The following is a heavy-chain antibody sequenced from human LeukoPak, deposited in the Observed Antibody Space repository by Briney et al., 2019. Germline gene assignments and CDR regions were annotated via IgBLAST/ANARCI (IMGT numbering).Heavy chain of an antibody. J-gene: IGHJ4*02. CDR2: INYSGTT. D-gene: IGHD5-24*01. V-gene: IGHV4-39*01. Sequence: SETLSLTCTASGGSISSSGYYWGWIRQPPGKGLEWIASINYSGTTYYNPSLKSRVTISEDRSKNRFSLKLSSVTAADTAVYYCARLRDGRWLLEYWGQGTLVTVSS. CDR1: GGSISSSGYY. CDR3: ARLRDGRWLLEY.